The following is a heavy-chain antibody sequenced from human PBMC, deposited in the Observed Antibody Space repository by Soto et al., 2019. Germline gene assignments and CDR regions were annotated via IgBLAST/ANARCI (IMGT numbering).Heavy chain of an antibody. Sequence: QVQLVQSGAEVKKPGSSVKVSCKASGGTFSSYAISWVRQSPGQGLEWMGGIIPIFGTANYAQKFQGRVTITADGSTSTACMEPSSLRSEDPAVYYCAVAGGDCSGGSCYHDAFDIWGQGTMVTVSS. CDR3: AVAGGDCSGGSCYHDAFDI. J-gene: IGHJ3*02. CDR1: GGTFSSYA. CDR2: IIPIFGTA. V-gene: IGHV1-69*12. D-gene: IGHD2-15*01.